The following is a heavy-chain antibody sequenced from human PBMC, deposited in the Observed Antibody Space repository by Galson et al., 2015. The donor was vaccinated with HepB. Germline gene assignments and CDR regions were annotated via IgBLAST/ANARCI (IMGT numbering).Heavy chain of an antibody. CDR2: ISSSSYI. Sequence: SLRLSCAASGFTFSSYSMNWVRRAPGKGLEWVSSISSSSYIYYADSVKGRFTISRDNAKNSLYLQMNSLRAEDTAVYYCARDLVDCSSTSCYFSSKGVWVDYWGQGTLVTVSS. CDR1: GFTFSSYS. D-gene: IGHD2-2*01. J-gene: IGHJ4*02. CDR3: ARDLVDCSSTSCYFSSKGVWVDY. V-gene: IGHV3-21*01.